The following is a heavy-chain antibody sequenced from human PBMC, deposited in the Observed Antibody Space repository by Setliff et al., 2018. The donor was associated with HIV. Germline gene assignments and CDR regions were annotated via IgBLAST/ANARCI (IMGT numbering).Heavy chain of an antibody. D-gene: IGHD6-13*01. CDR2: INPNGGST. V-gene: IGHV1-18*01. J-gene: IGHJ5*02. CDR1: GYTFTSYG. CDR3: ASSNWQLVADH. Sequence: AASVKVSCKASGYTFTSYGISWVRQAPGQGPEWMGLINPNGGSTIYAQKFEDRLTVTSDTATTTLYMELRSLRFDDTAMYYCASSNWQLVADHWGQGTPVTVSS.